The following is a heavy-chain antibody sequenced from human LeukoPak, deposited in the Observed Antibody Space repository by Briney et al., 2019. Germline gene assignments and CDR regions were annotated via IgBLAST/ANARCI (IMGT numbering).Heavy chain of an antibody. D-gene: IGHD3-22*01. CDR1: GYTFTSYY. CDR3: ARGPGEGGSSGYYYGKPEDPAEYYFDY. J-gene: IGHJ4*02. CDR2: INPSGGST. V-gene: IGHV1-46*01. Sequence: ASVKVSCKASGYTFTSYYMHWVRQAPGQGLEWMGIINPSGGSTSYAQKFQGRVSMTRDMSTSTVYMELSSLRSEDTAVYYCARGPGEGGSSGYYYGKPEDPAEYYFDYWGRGTLVTVSS.